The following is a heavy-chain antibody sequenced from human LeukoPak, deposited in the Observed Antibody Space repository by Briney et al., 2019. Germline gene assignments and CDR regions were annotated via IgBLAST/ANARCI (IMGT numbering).Heavy chain of an antibody. Sequence: LGESLKISCKGSGYSFTSYWIGWVRQMPGKGLEWMGIIYPGDSDTRYSPSFQGQVTISADKSISTAYLQWSSLKASDTAMYYCARQRGGYSNYVSWFDPWGQGTLVTVSS. CDR2: IYPGDSDT. CDR3: ARQRGGYSNYVSWFDP. D-gene: IGHD4-11*01. V-gene: IGHV5-51*01. J-gene: IGHJ5*02. CDR1: GYSFTSYW.